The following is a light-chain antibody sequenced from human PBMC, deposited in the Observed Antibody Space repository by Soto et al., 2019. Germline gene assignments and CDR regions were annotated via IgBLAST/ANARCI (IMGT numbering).Light chain of an antibody. J-gene: IGKJ1*01. CDR2: AAS. Sequence: DIQLTQSPSFLSASVGDRVTITCRASQDIVAYLAWYQHKPGRAPELLIRAASTLQSGVPSRFSGSGSGTDFTLTINSLQPEDFATYYCQQYNSYSPTFGQGTKVDIK. CDR3: QQYNSYSPT. V-gene: IGKV1-9*01. CDR1: QDIVAY.